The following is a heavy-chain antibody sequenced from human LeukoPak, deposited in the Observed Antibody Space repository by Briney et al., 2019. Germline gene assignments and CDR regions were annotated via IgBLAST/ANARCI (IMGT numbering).Heavy chain of an antibody. D-gene: IGHD1-26*01. CDR2: INTDGSFT. CDR3: AREAKVGGALQY. Sequence: GGSLRLSCAASGFTFSDYWMHWVRQAPGKGLVWVSRINTDGSFTRYADSVQGRFTISRDTAKNTLFLQMNSLRAEDTAVYYCAREAKVGGALQYWGQGILVTVSS. CDR1: GFTFSDYW. J-gene: IGHJ4*02. V-gene: IGHV3-74*01.